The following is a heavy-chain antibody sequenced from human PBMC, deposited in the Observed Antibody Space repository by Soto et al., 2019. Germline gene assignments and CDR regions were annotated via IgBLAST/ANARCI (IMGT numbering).Heavy chain of an antibody. D-gene: IGHD7-27*01. Sequence: EVQVVESGGGLVNPGGSLRLSCAASGFTFSSYSMNWVRQAPGKGLEWVSSISYDSTYIFYADSVKGRFTISRDNAKNSLSLQMNRLRAEDTALYYCARSQTGNAFDTWGQGTMVTVSS. CDR1: GFTFSSYS. J-gene: IGHJ3*02. CDR3: ARSQTGNAFDT. CDR2: ISYDSTYI. V-gene: IGHV3-21*01.